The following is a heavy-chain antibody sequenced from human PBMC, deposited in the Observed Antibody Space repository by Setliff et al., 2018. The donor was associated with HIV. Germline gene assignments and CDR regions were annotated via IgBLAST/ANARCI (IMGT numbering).Heavy chain of an antibody. CDR1: GYGFVDCW. CDR3: VRYIGAAAGYIDH. Sequence: GESLKISCHLSGYGFVDCWIGWVRQMPGKGLEWVGFIYPGDSDSSYSPSFRGQVTISADKSTTTAYLDWASLKASDTAMYYCVRYIGAAAGYIDHWGQGTLVTVSS. J-gene: IGHJ4*02. D-gene: IGHD6-25*01. V-gene: IGHV5-51*01. CDR2: IYPGDSDS.